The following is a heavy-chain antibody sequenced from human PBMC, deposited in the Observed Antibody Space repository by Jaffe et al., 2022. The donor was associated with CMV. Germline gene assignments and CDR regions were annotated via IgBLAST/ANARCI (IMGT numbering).Heavy chain of an antibody. Sequence: EVQLVESGGGLVQPGRSLRLSCAASGFTFDDYAMHWVRQAPGKGLEWVSGISWNSGSIGYADSVKGRFTISRDNAKNSLYLQMNSLRAEDTALYYCAKDISCSSTRCPNRGGYYYYGMDVWGQGTTVTVSS. CDR2: ISWNSGSI. V-gene: IGHV3-9*01. CDR3: AKDISCSSTRCPNRGGYYYYGMDV. CDR1: GFTFDDYA. D-gene: IGHD2-2*01. J-gene: IGHJ6*02.